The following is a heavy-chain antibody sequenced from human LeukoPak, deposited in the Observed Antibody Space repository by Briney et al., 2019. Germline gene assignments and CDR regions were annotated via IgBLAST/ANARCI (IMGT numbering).Heavy chain of an antibody. D-gene: IGHD3-10*01. Sequence: GGSLRLSCAASGFTFSSYVMTWVRQAPGKGLEWVSAISAIGGGTYYADSVKGRSTISRDNSKNTLYLQMSSLRAEDTAIYYCAKDVRTMIRGTFDPWGQGTLVTVSS. CDR2: ISAIGGGT. V-gene: IGHV3-23*01. CDR1: GFTFSSYV. J-gene: IGHJ5*02. CDR3: AKDVRTMIRGTFDP.